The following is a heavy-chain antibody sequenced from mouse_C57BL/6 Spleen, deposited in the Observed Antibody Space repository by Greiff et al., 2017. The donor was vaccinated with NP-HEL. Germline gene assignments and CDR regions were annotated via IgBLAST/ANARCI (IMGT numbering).Heavy chain of an antibody. CDR3: ARMGLPITTVVEGFDY. D-gene: IGHD1-1*01. CDR2: INPNNGGT. CDR1: GYTFTDYY. V-gene: IGHV1-26*01. J-gene: IGHJ2*01. Sequence: VQLQQSGPELVKPGASVKISCKASGYTFTDYYMNWVKQSHGKSLEWIGDINPNNGGTSYNQKFKGKATLTVDKSSSTAYMELRSLTSEDSAVYYCARMGLPITTVVEGFDYWGQGTTLTVSS.